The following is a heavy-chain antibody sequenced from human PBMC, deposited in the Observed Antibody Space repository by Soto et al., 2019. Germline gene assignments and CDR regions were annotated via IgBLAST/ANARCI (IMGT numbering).Heavy chain of an antibody. CDR2: IYPGDSDT. CDR3: AASIFYYGLDV. V-gene: IGHV5-51*01. J-gene: IGHJ6*02. CDR1: GCKCIDYW. Sequence: GESLTICCRVAGCKCIDYWSGWVRQMPGKGLEWMGIIYPGDSDTKYNPSFQGQVTISADKSITTTYLQWSSLKASDTAIYYCAASIFYYGLDVWGQGTRVPGSS.